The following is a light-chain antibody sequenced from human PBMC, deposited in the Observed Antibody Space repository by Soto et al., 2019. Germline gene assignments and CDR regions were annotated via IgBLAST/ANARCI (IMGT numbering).Light chain of an antibody. Sequence: EIVLTQSPGTLSLSPGERATLSCRASQNVNSDYLAWYQQKPGQAPRLLISDASNRAAGIPDRFSGSGSGTDFTLTISGLEPEDSAVYFCEQYGSSPLTFGPGTKVDIK. CDR3: EQYGSSPLT. V-gene: IGKV3-20*01. J-gene: IGKJ3*01. CDR2: DAS. CDR1: QNVNSDY.